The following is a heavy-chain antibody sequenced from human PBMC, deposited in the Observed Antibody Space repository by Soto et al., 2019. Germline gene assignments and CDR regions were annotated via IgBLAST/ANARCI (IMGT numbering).Heavy chain of an antibody. CDR1: GFSLSTSGVG. Sequence: KESGPTLVKPTQTLTLTCSFSGFSLSTSGVGVGWIRQSPGKALEWLALIYWSGDEHYRPSLKSRLSIIKDTSKNHVVLIMTDMGPVDTATYYCARGLATLPVFAFDIWGQGTMVTVSS. V-gene: IGHV2-5*01. J-gene: IGHJ3*02. CDR3: ARGLATLPVFAFDI. CDR2: IYWSGDE. D-gene: IGHD6-6*01.